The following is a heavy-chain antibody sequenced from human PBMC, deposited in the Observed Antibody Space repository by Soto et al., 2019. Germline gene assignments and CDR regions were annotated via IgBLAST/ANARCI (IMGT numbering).Heavy chain of an antibody. CDR1: GYTLTSYG. CDR2: ISAYNGNT. CDR3: ATSYGDFVPLCYLDY. D-gene: IGHD4-17*01. V-gene: IGHV1-18*01. Sequence: QVQLVQSGAEVKKPGASVKVSCKASGYTLTSYGISWVRQAPGQGLDRMGWISAYNGNTNYAQKLQGRVTITTDTSTILAYMELRSLRSDDAAVYYCATSYGDFVPLCYLDYWGQGTLVAVSS. J-gene: IGHJ4*02.